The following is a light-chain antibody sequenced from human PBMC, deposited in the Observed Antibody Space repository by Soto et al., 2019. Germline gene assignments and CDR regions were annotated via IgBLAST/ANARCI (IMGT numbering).Light chain of an antibody. CDR3: QQYGALPPT. CDR2: GAS. V-gene: IGKV3-20*01. J-gene: IGKJ4*01. Sequence: IVLTQFPGALSLSPGERVTLYCRASPTVSYTSSAWYQQKSGQAPKFLIYGASNRATGIPNRFSGSGSGTDFTLTISRLEPEDFAVYYCQQYGALPPTFGGGTQVEVK. CDR1: PTVSYTS.